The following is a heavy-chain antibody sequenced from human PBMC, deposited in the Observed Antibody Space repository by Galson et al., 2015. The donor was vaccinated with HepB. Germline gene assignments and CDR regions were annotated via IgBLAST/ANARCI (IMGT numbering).Heavy chain of an antibody. Sequence: SVKVSCKASGFTSTSSAMQWVRQARGQRLEWIGWIVVGSGNTNYEQNFQERVTITKDMSTNTAYMELNSLRSEDTAVYYCAALKDCYDSSGHTGDAFDHWGQGTLVTVSS. CDR2: IVVGSGNT. CDR1: GFTSTSSA. D-gene: IGHD3-22*01. V-gene: IGHV1-58*02. J-gene: IGHJ4*03. CDR3: AALKDCYDSSGHTGDAFDH.